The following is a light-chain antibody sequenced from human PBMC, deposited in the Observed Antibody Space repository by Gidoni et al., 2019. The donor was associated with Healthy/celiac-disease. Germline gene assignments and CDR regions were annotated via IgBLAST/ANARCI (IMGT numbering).Light chain of an antibody. J-gene: IGLJ3*02. Sequence: SVLTQPPPASATPVQRVPISCTGSSSNIGSNTVNWYQQLPGTAPKLLIYSNNQRPSGVPDRFSGSKSGTSASLAISGLQSEDEADYYCAAWDDSLNAWVFGGGTKLTVL. CDR3: AAWDDSLNAWV. CDR1: SSNIGSNT. V-gene: IGLV1-44*01. CDR2: SNN.